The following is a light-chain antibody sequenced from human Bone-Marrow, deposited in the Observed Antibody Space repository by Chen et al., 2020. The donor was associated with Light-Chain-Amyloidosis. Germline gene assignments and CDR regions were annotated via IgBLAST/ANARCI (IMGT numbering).Light chain of an antibody. CDR3: QQFNTYPPWT. CDR1: QDITGS. V-gene: IGKV1-9*01. CDR2: AAA. Sequence: IQLTQSPSSLSASGGDTVTITCRASQDITGSLAWYQQKPGKAPKVLIYAAATLQSGVPSRFSGGVSGTEFTLTISSLQPEDLATYFCQQFNTYPPWTFGQGTKVDLK. J-gene: IGKJ1*01.